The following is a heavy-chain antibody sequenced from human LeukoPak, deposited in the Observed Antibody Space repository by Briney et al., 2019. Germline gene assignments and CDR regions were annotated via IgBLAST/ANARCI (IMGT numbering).Heavy chain of an antibody. CDR1: GGSISSSSYY. CDR2: IYYSGST. Sequence: SETLSLTCTVSGGSISSSSYYWGWIRQPPGKGLEWIGSIYYSGSTYYNPSLKSRVTISVDTSKNQFSLKLSSVTAADTAVYYCARHHHARNFPITMVRGVKYWFDPWGQGTLVTVSS. V-gene: IGHV4-39*01. D-gene: IGHD3-10*01. J-gene: IGHJ5*02. CDR3: ARHHHARNFPITMVRGVKYWFDP.